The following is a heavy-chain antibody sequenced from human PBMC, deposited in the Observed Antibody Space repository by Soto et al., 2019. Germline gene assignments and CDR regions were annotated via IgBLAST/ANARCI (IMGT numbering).Heavy chain of an antibody. D-gene: IGHD1-1*01. CDR2: IDSGGSRT. J-gene: IGHJ4*02. V-gene: IGHV3-21*01. CDR1: GFTFCSHT. Sequence: GGSLRLSCAASGFTFCSHTMNWVRQAPGKGLEWVSSIDSGGSRTFYADTVKGRFTISRDNAKNSLFLQMNSLRAEDTAVYFCTREVQPGVRREYDYWGQGTLVTVSS. CDR3: TREVQPGVRREYDY.